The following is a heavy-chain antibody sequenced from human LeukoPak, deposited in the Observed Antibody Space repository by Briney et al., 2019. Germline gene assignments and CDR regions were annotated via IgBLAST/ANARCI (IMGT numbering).Heavy chain of an antibody. CDR3: AKDRYGDYEAPFHYYMHV. V-gene: IGHV1-2*02. CDR1: GYTFQGFY. D-gene: IGHD5-12*01. Sequence: GASVTVSCKASGYTFQGFYIHWRRQAPGQGLEWMGCINPNGGGTNFAQKFQGRVTVTRDASISTAYMELRSLRADDAATYYCAKDRYGDYEAPFHYYMHVWGQGTRVTVSS. CDR2: INPNGGGT. J-gene: IGHJ6*03.